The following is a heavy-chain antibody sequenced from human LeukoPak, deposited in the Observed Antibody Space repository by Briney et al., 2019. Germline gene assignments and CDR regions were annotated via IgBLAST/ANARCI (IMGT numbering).Heavy chain of an antibody. J-gene: IGHJ4*02. CDR3: ARDLDPATNYYDSSGPWHY. CDR1: GFTFSSYS. D-gene: IGHD3-22*01. V-gene: IGHV3-48*01. Sequence: GGSLRLSCAASGFTFSSYSMNWVRQAPGKGLEWVSYISSGSSTIYYADSVKGRFTISRDNAKNSLYLQMNSLRAEDTAVYYCARDLDPATNYYDSSGPWHYWGQGTLVTVSS. CDR2: ISSGSSTI.